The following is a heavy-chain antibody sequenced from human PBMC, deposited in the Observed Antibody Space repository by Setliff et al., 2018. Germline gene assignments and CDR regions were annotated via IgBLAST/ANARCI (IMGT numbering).Heavy chain of an antibody. V-gene: IGHV4-59*13. CDR1: GGSISSYY. Sequence: SETLSLTCTVSGGSISSYYWNWIRQPPGKGLEWIGYIYYSGSTNYNPSLKSRVTISVDTSNNQFSLRLSSVTAADTAVYYCARTPSWSTPFDYWGQGTLVTVSS. CDR2: IYYSGST. J-gene: IGHJ4*02. D-gene: IGHD1-1*01. CDR3: ARTPSWSTPFDY.